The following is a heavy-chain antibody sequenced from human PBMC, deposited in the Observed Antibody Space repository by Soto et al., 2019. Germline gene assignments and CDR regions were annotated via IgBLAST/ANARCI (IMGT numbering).Heavy chain of an antibody. CDR1: GRSISSYY. D-gene: IGHD6-6*01. CDR2: IYYSGST. Sequence: SETLSLACTVAGRSISSYYGSWIRQPPGEGLEWIGYIYYSGSTNYNPSLKSRVTISVDTSKNQFSLKLSSVTAADTAVYYCARDVKYSSSTGDYYYGMDVWGQGTTVTVSS. CDR3: ARDVKYSSSTGDYYYGMDV. V-gene: IGHV4-59*01. J-gene: IGHJ6*02.